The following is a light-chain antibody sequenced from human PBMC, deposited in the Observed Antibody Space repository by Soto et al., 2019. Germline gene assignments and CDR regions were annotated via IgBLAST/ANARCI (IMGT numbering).Light chain of an antibody. CDR3: QQYNNWPRAT. V-gene: IGKV3-15*01. CDR2: RTS. CDR1: QSISSN. Sequence: EIVMTQSPATLSVSPGERATLSCRASQSISSNLAWYQQKPGQAPRLLMFRTSSRATGFPARCSGSGSGTEFNLPISSLQSEDFGVYYCQQYNNWPRATFGGGTKVEIK. J-gene: IGKJ4*01.